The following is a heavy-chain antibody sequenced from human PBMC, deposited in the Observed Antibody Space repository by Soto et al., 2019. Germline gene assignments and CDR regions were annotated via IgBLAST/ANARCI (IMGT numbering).Heavy chain of an antibody. Sequence: SETLSLTCAVYGGSFSGYYWSWIRQPPGKGLEWIGEINHSGSTNYNPSPKSRVTISVDTSKNQFSLKLSSVTAADTAVYYCARVSRELAARYYYYYYYMDXWGKGTTVTVSS. D-gene: IGHD3-10*01. CDR2: INHSGST. J-gene: IGHJ6*03. V-gene: IGHV4-34*01. CDR1: GGSFSGYY. CDR3: ARVSRELAARYYYYYYYMDX.